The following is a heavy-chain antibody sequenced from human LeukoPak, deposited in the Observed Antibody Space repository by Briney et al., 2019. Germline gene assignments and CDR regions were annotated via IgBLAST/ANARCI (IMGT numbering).Heavy chain of an antibody. CDR3: ASHTNGWYRVFDS. D-gene: IGHD6-19*01. CDR2: IDYSGRT. J-gene: IGHJ4*02. V-gene: IGHV4-59*08. CDR1: DGSMSRYY. Sequence: NPTETLSLTCIVSDGSMSRYYWSWIRQPPGKGLEWIGNIDYSGRTNYNPSLKSRVTISIDTSKSQFSLKLSSVTAADTAVYYCASHTNGWYRVFDSWGRGALVTVSS.